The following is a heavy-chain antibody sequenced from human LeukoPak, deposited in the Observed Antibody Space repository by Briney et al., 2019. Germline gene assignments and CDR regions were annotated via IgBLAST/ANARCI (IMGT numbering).Heavy chain of an antibody. CDR1: GFTVSSNY. CDR3: ARVRSVAYFDY. CDR2: IYSGGST. V-gene: IGHV3-66*02. J-gene: IGHJ4*02. Sequence: PGGSLRLSCAASGFTVSSNYMSWVCQAPGKGLEWVSVIYSGGSTYYADSVKGRFTISRDNSKNTLYLQMNSLRAEDTAVYYCARVRSVAYFDYWGQGTLVTVSS.